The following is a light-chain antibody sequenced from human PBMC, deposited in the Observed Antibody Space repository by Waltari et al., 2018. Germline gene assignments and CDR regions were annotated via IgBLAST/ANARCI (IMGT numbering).Light chain of an antibody. J-gene: IGLJ2*01. CDR1: SSNLGTYDY. CDR2: DVT. Sequence: QSALTQPASVSGSPGQSITLSCPGSSSNLGTYDYVSWYQHHPGKAPKLIIFDVTNRPSGVSERFSGSKSGNTASLTISGLQAEDEADYHCSSYTSASALMLFGGGTKLTVL. V-gene: IGLV2-14*03. CDR3: SSYTSASALML.